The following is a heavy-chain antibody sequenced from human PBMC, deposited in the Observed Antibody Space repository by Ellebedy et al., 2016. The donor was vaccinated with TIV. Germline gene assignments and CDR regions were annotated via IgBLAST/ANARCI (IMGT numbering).Heavy chain of an antibody. Sequence: PGGSLRLSCAASGFTFSNFCMHWVRQAPGKGLEWVAIIWYDGSNQYYADSVKGRFTISRDRSKNTVYLQMSSLRAEDTAVYYCARRGHDNALDYWGQGTLVTVSS. CDR3: ARRGHDNALDY. J-gene: IGHJ4*02. D-gene: IGHD1-1*01. CDR1: GFTFSNFC. V-gene: IGHV3-33*01. CDR2: IWYDGSNQ.